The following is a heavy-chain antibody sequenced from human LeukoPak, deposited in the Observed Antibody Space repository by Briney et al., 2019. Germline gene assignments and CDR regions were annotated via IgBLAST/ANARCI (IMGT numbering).Heavy chain of an antibody. J-gene: IGHJ3*02. CDR1: GFTFSSYS. CDR2: ISSSSSYI. D-gene: IGHD4-11*01. V-gene: IGHV3-21*01. CDR3: ASDLTTDNAFDI. Sequence: GGSLRLSCAASGFTFSSYSMNWVRQAPGKGLEWVSSISSSSSYIYYADSVKGRFTISRDNAKNSLYLQMNSLRAEDTAVYYCASDLTTDNAFDIWGQGTMVTVSS.